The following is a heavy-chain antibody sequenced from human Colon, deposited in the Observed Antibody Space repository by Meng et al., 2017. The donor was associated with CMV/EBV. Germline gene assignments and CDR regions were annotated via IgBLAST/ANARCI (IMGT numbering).Heavy chain of an antibody. CDR2: IYSGDSR. V-gene: IGHV3-66*01. CDR1: GFSASTNY. J-gene: IGHJ4*02. D-gene: IGHD2-21*01. Sequence: GESLKISCVVSGFSASTNYMSWVRQAPGKGLEWVSGIYSGDSRQYADSVKGRFAISRDNARNTLYLQMNSLRGDDTAVYYCVVKGSAWFDYWGQGTLVTVSS. CDR3: VVKGSAWFDY.